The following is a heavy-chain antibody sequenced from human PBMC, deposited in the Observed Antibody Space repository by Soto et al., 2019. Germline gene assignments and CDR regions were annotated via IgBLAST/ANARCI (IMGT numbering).Heavy chain of an antibody. V-gene: IGHV1-69*12. Sequence: QVQLVQSGAEVKKPGSSVKVSCKASGGTFSSYAISCVRQAPGQGLEWMGGIIPIFGTANYAQKFQGRVKITADESTSTAYMELSSLRSEDTAVYYCAILLVPAAKYYYYYYGMDVWGQGTTVTVSS. CDR2: IIPIFGTA. CDR3: AILLVPAAKYYYYYYGMDV. J-gene: IGHJ6*02. D-gene: IGHD2-2*01. CDR1: GGTFSSYA.